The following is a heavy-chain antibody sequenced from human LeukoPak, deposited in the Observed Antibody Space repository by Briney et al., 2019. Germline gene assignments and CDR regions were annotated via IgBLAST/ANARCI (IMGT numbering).Heavy chain of an antibody. V-gene: IGHV4-30-4*01. CDR3: ARGGYDYVWGSYRLPQGPFDY. CDR1: GGSISSGDYY. D-gene: IGHD3-16*02. J-gene: IGHJ4*02. Sequence: SQTLSLTCTVSGGSISSGDYYCSWIRQPPGKGLEWIGYIYYSGSTYYNPSLKSRVTISVDTSKNQFSLKLSSVTAADTAVYYCARGGYDYVWGSYRLPQGPFDYWGQGTLVTVSS. CDR2: IYYSGST.